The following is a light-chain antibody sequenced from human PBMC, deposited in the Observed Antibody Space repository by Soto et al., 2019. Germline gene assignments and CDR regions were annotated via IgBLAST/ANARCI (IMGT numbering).Light chain of an antibody. V-gene: IGKV1-9*01. CDR3: QQLNSYLAWT. CDR1: QGISSY. J-gene: IGKJ1*01. CDR2: AAS. Sequence: IQLTQSPSSLSASVGDRVTITCRASQGISSYLAWYQQKPGKAPKLLIYAASTLQSGGPSRFSGSGSGTDFTRTISSLQPEDFATYYCQQLNSYLAWTFCQGTQLEIK.